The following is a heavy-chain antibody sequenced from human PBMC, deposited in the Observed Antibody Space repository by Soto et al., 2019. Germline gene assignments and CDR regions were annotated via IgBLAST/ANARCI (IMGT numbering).Heavy chain of an antibody. CDR1: GFSLTTNRVA. V-gene: IGHV2-5*01. D-gene: IGHD3-22*01. J-gene: IGHJ4*02. Sequence: QITLKESAPTLVKPTQTLTLTCTFSGFSLTTNRVAVGWIRQPPGKAMEWLALIYGNDDKEYSTSLKSRLTIIKDTSKNQVALTVTNMDPVATATYYCAHRPYYYYDSSGYYFQWGQGTLVTVSS. CDR3: AHRPYYYYDSSGYYFQ. CDR2: IYGNDDK.